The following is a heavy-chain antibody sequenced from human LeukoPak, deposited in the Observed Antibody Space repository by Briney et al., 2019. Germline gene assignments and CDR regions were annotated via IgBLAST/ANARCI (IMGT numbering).Heavy chain of an antibody. CDR2: ISGSGGST. D-gene: IGHD6-13*01. CDR1: GFTFRSYA. J-gene: IGHJ4*02. CDR3: AAVLTGSWYVPFDY. Sequence: GGSLRLSCAASGFTFRSYAMSWVRQAPGKGLEWVSAISGSGGSTYYADSVKGRFTISRDNSKNTLYPQMNSLRAEDTAVYYCAAVLTGSWYVPFDYWGQGTLVTVSS. V-gene: IGHV3-23*01.